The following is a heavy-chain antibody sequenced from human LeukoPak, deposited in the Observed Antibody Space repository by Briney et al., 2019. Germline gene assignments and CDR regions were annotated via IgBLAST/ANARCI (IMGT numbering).Heavy chain of an antibody. CDR1: GYTFTSYY. CDR2: INPSGGST. J-gene: IGHJ6*02. V-gene: IGHV1-46*01. CDR3: ARVQRFGGTPDGYYYYYGMDV. Sequence: ASVKVSCKAPGYTFTSYYMHWVRQAPGQGLEWMRIINPSGGSTSYAQKFQGRVTMTRDTSTSTVYMELSSLRSEDTAVYYCARVQRFGGTPDGYYYYYGMDVWGQGTTVTVSS. D-gene: IGHD4-23*01.